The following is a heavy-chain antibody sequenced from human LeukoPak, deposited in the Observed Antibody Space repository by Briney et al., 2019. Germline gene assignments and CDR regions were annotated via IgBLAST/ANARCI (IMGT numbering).Heavy chain of an antibody. CDR3: AREGPTLRSGYDY. D-gene: IGHD5-12*01. J-gene: IGHJ4*02. Sequence: SETLSLTCTVSGGSISSYYWSWIRQPPGKGLEWIGYIYYSGSTNYNPSLKSRVTIPVDTSKNQFSLKLSSVTAADTAVYYCAREGPTLRSGYDYWGQGTLVTVSS. CDR1: GGSISSYY. CDR2: IYYSGST. V-gene: IGHV4-59*01.